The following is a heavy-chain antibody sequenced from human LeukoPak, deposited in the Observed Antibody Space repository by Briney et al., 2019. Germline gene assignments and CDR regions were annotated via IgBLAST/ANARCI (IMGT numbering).Heavy chain of an antibody. J-gene: IGHJ5*02. CDR2: IHYTGST. D-gene: IGHD3-10*01. Sequence: SETLSLTCTVSGGSISSYYWSWIRQSPGKGLECIGYIHYTGSTNYNPSRKSRVTISVETSKNQFSLKLKSVTAADTAVYYCARGGYYGSGNDFRFDPWGQGTLVTVSS. V-gene: IGHV4-59*01. CDR3: ARGGYYGSGNDFRFDP. CDR1: GGSISSYY.